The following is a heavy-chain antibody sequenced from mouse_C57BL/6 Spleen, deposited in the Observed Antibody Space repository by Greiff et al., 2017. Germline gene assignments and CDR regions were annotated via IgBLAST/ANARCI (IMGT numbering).Heavy chain of an antibody. Sequence: QVQLQQPGAELVKPGASVKMSCKASGYTFTSYWITWVQQRPGQGLEWIGDIYPGSGSTNYNEKFKSKVTLTVYTSYSTAYMQLSSLTSEDSAVYYCARKAYSSNFFDYWGQGTTLTVSS. CDR1: GYTFTSYW. D-gene: IGHD2-5*01. V-gene: IGHV1-55*01. CDR2: IYPGSGST. J-gene: IGHJ2*01. CDR3: ARKAYSSNFFDY.